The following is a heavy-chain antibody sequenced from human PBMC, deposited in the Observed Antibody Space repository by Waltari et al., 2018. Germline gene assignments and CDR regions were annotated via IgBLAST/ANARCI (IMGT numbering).Heavy chain of an antibody. D-gene: IGHD5-12*01. V-gene: IGHV4-39*01. CDR3: ATYIGASIGTPAFDV. CDR2: MFYSGTT. J-gene: IGHJ3*01. Sequence: QTPGPGLELMATMFYSGTTYSSPSLKSRVTISRDTSMNQVSLKWGSMTAADTAVYDCATYIGASIGTPAFDVWGQGTKVTVSS.